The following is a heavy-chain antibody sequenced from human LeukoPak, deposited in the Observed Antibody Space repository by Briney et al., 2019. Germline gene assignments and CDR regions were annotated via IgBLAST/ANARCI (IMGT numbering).Heavy chain of an antibody. CDR1: GYTFTSYG. J-gene: IGHJ4*02. D-gene: IGHD3-22*01. V-gene: IGHV1-18*01. Sequence: ASVKVSCKASGYTFTSYGISLVRQAPGQGLEWMGWISAYNGNTNYAQKLQGRVTMTTDTSTSTAYMELRSLRSDDTAVYYCARVAYPYYYDSSGYYEGGIFDYWGQGTLVTVSS. CDR3: ARVAYPYYYDSSGYYEGGIFDY. CDR2: ISAYNGNT.